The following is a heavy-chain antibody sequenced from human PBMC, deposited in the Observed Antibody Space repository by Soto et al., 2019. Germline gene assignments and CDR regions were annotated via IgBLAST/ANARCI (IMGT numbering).Heavy chain of an antibody. CDR2: ISGFNGNT. J-gene: IGHJ4*02. D-gene: IGHD6-13*01. Sequence: QVQLVQSLAEVKKPGDSVRVYCKASGYTFSRYGISWVRPAHGQGLERMGWISGFNGNTKESEKLQGRVTLTTDTAANTAHMELRGLRSDDKAVYYCARASAYSTPWRFDNWGQGTLVTVS. CDR3: ARASAYSTPWRFDN. V-gene: IGHV1-18*01. CDR1: GYTFSRYG.